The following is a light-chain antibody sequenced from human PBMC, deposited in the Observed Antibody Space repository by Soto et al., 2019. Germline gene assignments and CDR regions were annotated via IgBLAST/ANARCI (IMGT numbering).Light chain of an antibody. CDR2: ATT. Sequence: DIQMTQSPSSLSASLGDRITITCRASQVIHNYLAWFQQKPGKAPRSLIYATTHLQSGVPSKFSGSGSGTDFALTISSLQPEDFATYYCQQYSDFPPSFGGGTKVEI. CDR1: QVIHNY. V-gene: IGKV1-16*02. CDR3: QQYSDFPPS. J-gene: IGKJ4*01.